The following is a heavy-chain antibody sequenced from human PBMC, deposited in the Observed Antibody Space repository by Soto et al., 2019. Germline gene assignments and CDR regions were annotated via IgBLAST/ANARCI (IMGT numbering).Heavy chain of an antibody. D-gene: IGHD6-19*01. J-gene: IGHJ4*02. Sequence: SKTLSLTCTVSGGSISSYYWSWIRQPPGKGLEWIGYIYYSGSTNYNPSLKSRVTISVDTSKNQFSLKLSSVTAADTAVYYCASGGLSSGWYYFDYWGQGTLVTVSS. CDR2: IYYSGST. V-gene: IGHV4-59*01. CDR1: GGSISSYY. CDR3: ASGGLSSGWYYFDY.